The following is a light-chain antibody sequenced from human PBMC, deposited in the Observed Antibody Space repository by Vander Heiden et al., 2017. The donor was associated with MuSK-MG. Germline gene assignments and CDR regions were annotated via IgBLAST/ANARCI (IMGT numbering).Light chain of an antibody. CDR1: QSVSSSY. J-gene: IGKJ2*01. Sequence: VLTQSPGTLSLSPGERATLSCRASQSVSSSYLAWYQQKPGQAPRLLIYGASSRATGIPDRFSGSGSGTDFTLTISRLETEDFAVYYCQQYGSSPRYTFGQGTKLEIK. CDR2: GAS. V-gene: IGKV3-20*01. CDR3: QQYGSSPRYT.